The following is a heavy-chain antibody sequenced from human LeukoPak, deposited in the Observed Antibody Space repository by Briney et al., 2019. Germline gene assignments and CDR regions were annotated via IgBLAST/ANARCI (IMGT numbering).Heavy chain of an antibody. V-gene: IGHV3-30*18. CDR1: GFTFSNYG. Sequence: GRSLRLSCATSGFTFSNYGMHCVRQAPGKGLEWVAVISYDGSNKYYADSVKGRFTISRDNSKNTLYLQMNSLRPEDAAVYYCANLPLWGQGTLVTVSS. CDR2: ISYDGSNK. CDR3: ANLPL. J-gene: IGHJ4*02.